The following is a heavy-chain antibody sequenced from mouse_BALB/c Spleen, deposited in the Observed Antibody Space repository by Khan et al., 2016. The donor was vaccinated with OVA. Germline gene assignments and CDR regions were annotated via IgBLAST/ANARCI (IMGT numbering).Heavy chain of an antibody. J-gene: IGHJ4*01. D-gene: IGHD2-10*01. Sequence: QIQLVQSGPELKKPGETVKISCKASGHTFTNFGMNWVKQAPGKGLKWMGWINTYTGEPTYADDFNGRFAFSLEASASTAYLQINNLTNEDTATYDCARPPYFSDAMDNWGQGTTVTVSA. CDR3: ARPPYFSDAMDN. CDR1: GHTFTNFG. V-gene: IGHV9-3-1*01. CDR2: INTYTGEP.